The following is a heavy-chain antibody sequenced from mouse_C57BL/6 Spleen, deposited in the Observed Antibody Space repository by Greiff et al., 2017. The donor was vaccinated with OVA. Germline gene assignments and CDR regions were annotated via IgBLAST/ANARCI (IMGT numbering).Heavy chain of an antibody. CDR1: GFNIKDYY. V-gene: IGHV14-1*01. Sequence: VQLKQSGAELVRPGASVKLSCTASGFNIKDYYMHWVKQRPEQGLEWIGRIDPEDGDTEYAPKFQGKATMTADTSSNTAYLQLSSLTSEDTAVYYCTKLSGGNPYYFDYWGQGTTLTVSS. J-gene: IGHJ2*01. CDR3: TKLSGGNPYYFDY. CDR2: IDPEDGDT. D-gene: IGHD1-1*02.